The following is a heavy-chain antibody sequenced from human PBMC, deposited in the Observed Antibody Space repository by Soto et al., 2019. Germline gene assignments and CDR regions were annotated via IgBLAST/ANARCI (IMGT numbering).Heavy chain of an antibody. V-gene: IGHV4-39*01. Sequence: SKTQALTNTFSGGSISGASYYWAEIPQAPVKGRESIRGIYYSGSTYYNPSLKSRVTISVDTSKNQVSVKLSFVTAADTAVYYCARHTVNYDLDYWGQGTLVTVSS. J-gene: IGHJ4*02. D-gene: IGHD3-3*01. CDR3: ARHTVNYDLDY. CDR1: GGSISGASYY. CDR2: IYYSGST.